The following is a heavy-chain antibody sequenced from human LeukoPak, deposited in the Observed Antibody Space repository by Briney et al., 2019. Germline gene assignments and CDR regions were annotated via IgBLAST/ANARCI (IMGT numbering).Heavy chain of an antibody. D-gene: IGHD2-2*03. Sequence: GGSLRLSCAASGFSFSTYAMTWLRQGPGKGLEWASTTTDSGWSTHYTDAVKGRFTMSRDNSKNTLYLQLDSLRAEDTAVYYCARDVTMDIGGSDCWGPGTLVTVSS. J-gene: IGHJ4*02. CDR2: TTDSGWST. CDR3: ARDVTMDIGGSDC. V-gene: IGHV3-23*01. CDR1: GFSFSTYA.